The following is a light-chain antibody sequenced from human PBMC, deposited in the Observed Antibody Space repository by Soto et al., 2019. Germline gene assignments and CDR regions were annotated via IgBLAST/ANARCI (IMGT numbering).Light chain of an antibody. CDR2: DAS. J-gene: IGKJ5*01. Sequence: EIVLKQSPGTLSLSPGERATLSCRASQSVSSSYLAWYQQKPGQAPRLLIYDASNRATGIPARFSGSGSGTDFTLTISSLEPEDFAVYYCQQRSNWPITFGQGRLLEI. CDR1: QSVSSSY. V-gene: IGKV3D-20*02. CDR3: QQRSNWPIT.